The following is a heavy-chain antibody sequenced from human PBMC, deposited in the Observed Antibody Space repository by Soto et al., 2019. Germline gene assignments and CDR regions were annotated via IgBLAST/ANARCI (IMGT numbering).Heavy chain of an antibody. CDR3: YTEHTLFMAH. CDR2: ITSKSAGETT. J-gene: IGHJ4*02. Sequence: EAQLVESGGGLVTPGESPRLSCVASGFTFSNAWMSWVRLAPGKGLEWIGRITSKSAGETTAYAAPVTGRFTVSRDDLKNTLYLQVNSLKTEDTGIYYCYTEHTLFMAHWGQGTLVTVSS. CDR1: GFTFSNAW. V-gene: IGHV3-15*01.